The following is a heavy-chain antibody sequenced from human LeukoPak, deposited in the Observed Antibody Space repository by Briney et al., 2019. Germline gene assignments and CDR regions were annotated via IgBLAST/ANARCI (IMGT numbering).Heavy chain of an antibody. J-gene: IGHJ4*02. Sequence: PSETLSLTCTVSGGSISSYYWSWIQQPPGKGLEWIGYIYYSGCTNYNPSLKSRVTISVDTSKNQFSLKLSSVTAADTAVYCCARRKGTFDYWGQGTLVTVSS. CDR3: ARRKGTFDY. CDR1: GGSISSYY. CDR2: IYYSGCT. V-gene: IGHV4-59*01.